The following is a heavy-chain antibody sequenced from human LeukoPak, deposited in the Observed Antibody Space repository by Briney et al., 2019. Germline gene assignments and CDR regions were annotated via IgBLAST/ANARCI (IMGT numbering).Heavy chain of an antibody. Sequence: GGPLRLSCAASGFTFSTYGMNWVRQAPGKGLEWVSTISDSGGSTYYADSVKGRFTISRDNSKSTLYLQMNSLRAEDTAVYYCGRYYVMDVWGQGTSVTVSS. J-gene: IGHJ6*02. CDR2: ISDSGGST. V-gene: IGHV3-23*01. CDR1: GFTFSTYG. CDR3: GRYYVMDV.